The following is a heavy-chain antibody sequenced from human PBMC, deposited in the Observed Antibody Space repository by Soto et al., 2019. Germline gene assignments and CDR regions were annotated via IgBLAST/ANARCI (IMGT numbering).Heavy chain of an antibody. CDR3: AKEIMEQYQLLPFFDY. CDR1: GFSFSSYG. D-gene: IGHD2-2*01. Sequence: PGESLKISCAASGFSFSSYGMHWLRQAAGKGLEWVAVISYDGSNKYYADSVRARFTVSRDNSKDTLYLQMNSLRPEDTAVFYCAKEIMEQYQLLPFFDYWGQGTLVPVSS. V-gene: IGHV3-30*18. CDR2: ISYDGSNK. J-gene: IGHJ4*02.